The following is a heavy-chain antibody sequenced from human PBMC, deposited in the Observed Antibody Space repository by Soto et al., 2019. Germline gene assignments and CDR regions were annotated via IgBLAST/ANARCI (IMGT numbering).Heavy chain of an antibody. D-gene: IGHD1-26*01. Sequence: PGGSLRLSCASAGFIFRDYWMSWIRRAPWKGLEWVASIKQDGSETKYVDSVKGRFTISRDNAKNSLFLQMDSLRVEDTALYYCARDKRAWETPYSWFDPWGQGTLVTVSS. CDR3: ARDKRAWETPYSWFDP. CDR1: GFIFRDYW. V-gene: IGHV3-7*01. CDR2: IKQDGSET. J-gene: IGHJ5*02.